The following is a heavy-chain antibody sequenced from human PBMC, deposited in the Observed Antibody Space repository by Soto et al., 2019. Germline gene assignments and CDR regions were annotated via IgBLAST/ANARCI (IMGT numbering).Heavy chain of an antibody. CDR3: ARSTMATILPNDY. D-gene: IGHD5-12*01. V-gene: IGHV1-69*02. CDR2: IIPILGIA. CDR1: GGTFSSYT. Sequence: QVQLVQSGAEVKKPGSSVKISCKASGGTFSSYTISWVRQAPGQGLEWMGRIIPILGIANYAQKIQGRVPITADKSTSTAYMELSSLSSEDTAVYYGARSTMATILPNDYWGQGTLVTVSS. J-gene: IGHJ4*02.